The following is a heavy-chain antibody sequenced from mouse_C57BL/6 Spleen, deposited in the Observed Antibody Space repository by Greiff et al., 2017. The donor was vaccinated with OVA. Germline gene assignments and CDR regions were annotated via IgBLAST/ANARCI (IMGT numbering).Heavy chain of an antibody. CDR3: AKEDWDGFAY. CDR2: LSSGSSTI. Sequence: EVQGVESGGGLVKPGGSLKLSCAASGFTFSDYGMHWVRQAPEKGLEWVAYLSSGSSTIYYADTVKGRFTIARDNAKNTLFLQMTSLRSEETAMYYCAKEDWDGFAYWGQGTLVTVSA. D-gene: IGHD4-1*01. J-gene: IGHJ3*01. CDR1: GFTFSDYG. V-gene: IGHV5-17*01.